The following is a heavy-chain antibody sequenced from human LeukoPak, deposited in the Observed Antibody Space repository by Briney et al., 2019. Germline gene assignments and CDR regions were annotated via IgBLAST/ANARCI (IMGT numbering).Heavy chain of an antibody. V-gene: IGHV2-5*02. D-gene: IGHD3-22*01. CDR1: GFSLSRHGVS. J-gene: IGHJ4*02. CDR2: IYWDDDK. CDR3: AHSNPTAYSYDSSGYFFDY. Sequence: SGPTLVNPTQTLTLTCSFSGFSLSRHGVSVGWIRQPPGKALEFLALIYWDDDKRYSASLKARLRITKDTSRNQVVLTMTNIGPEDTATYYCAHSNPTAYSYDSSGYFFDYWGQGTLVIVSS.